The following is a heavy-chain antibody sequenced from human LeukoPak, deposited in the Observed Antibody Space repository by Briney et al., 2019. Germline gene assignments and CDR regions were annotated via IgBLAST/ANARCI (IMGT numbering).Heavy chain of an antibody. J-gene: IGHJ5*02. CDR2: IIPIFGTA. V-gene: IGHV1-69*05. Sequence: ASVKVSCKASGGTFSSYAISWVRQAPGQGLEWMGGIIPIFGTANYAQKFQGRVTITTDESTSTAYMELSSLRSEDTAVYYCARESHVPYNWFDPWGQGNLVTVSS. CDR1: GGTFSSYA. CDR3: ARESHVPYNWFDP.